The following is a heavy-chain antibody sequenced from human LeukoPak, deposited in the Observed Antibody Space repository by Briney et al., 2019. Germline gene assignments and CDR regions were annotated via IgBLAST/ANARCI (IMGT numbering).Heavy chain of an antibody. J-gene: IGHJ5*02. Sequence: SETLSLTCTVSAGSISSSSYSWGWIRQPPGKGLEWIGYIYYSGSTYYNPSLRSRVTISVDTSKNQFSLKLTSVTAADTAVYYCARGGGFTLVRGVIGHNWFDPWGQGTLVTVSS. D-gene: IGHD3-10*01. CDR3: ARGGGFTLVRGVIGHNWFDP. V-gene: IGHV4-39*07. CDR1: AGSISSSSYS. CDR2: IYYSGST.